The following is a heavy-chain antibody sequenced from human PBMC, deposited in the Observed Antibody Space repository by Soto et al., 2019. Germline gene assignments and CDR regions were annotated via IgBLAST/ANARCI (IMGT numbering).Heavy chain of an antibody. J-gene: IGHJ4*02. CDR3: ARDGVGATVCFGYFDY. Sequence: QVQLVESGGGVVQPGRSLRLSCAASGIIFSGYGMHWVRQAPGKGLERVAIIRYDVSNIYYADSVKGRLTISRDNSKNTLYLQMTSLRADDTAVYYCARDGVGATVCFGYFDYWCQGAMVTVSS. D-gene: IGHD1-26*01. CDR2: IRYDVSNI. V-gene: IGHV3-33*01. CDR1: GIIFSGYG.